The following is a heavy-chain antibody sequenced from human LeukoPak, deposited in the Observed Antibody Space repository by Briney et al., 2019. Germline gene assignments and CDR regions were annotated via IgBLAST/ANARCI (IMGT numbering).Heavy chain of an antibody. CDR2: ISSSGSTI. CDR3: RGYYDSSGLGAFDI. J-gene: IGHJ3*02. CDR1: GFTFSDYY. Sequence: GGSLRLSCAASGFTFSDYYMSWIRQAPGKGLEWVSYISSSGSTIYYADSVKGRFTISRDNAKNSLYLQMNSLRAEDTAVYYCRGYYDSSGLGAFDIWGQGTMVTVSS. V-gene: IGHV3-11*04. D-gene: IGHD3-22*01.